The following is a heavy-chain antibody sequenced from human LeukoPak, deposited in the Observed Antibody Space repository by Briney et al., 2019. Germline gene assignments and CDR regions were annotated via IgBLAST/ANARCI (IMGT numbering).Heavy chain of an antibody. Sequence: ASVKVSCKASGYTFTSYGISWVRQAPGQGLEWMGWISAYNGNTNYAQKLQGRVTMTTDTSTSTAYMELSSLRSEDTAVYYCARTKHTVLVTAPYYYYYYMDVWGKGTTVTISS. V-gene: IGHV1-18*01. D-gene: IGHD2-21*02. CDR3: ARTKHTVLVTAPYYYYYYMDV. CDR2: ISAYNGNT. CDR1: GYTFTSYG. J-gene: IGHJ6*03.